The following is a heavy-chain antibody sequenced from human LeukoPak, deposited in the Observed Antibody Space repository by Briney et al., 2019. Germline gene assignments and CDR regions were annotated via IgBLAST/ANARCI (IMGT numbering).Heavy chain of an antibody. J-gene: IGHJ3*01. D-gene: IGHD3-22*01. CDR1: GYSFTTYW. CDR3: AKVERITMIVVY. Sequence: GESLKISCKASGYSFTTYWIGWLRQLPGKGLEWMGIIYPADSATRYSPSFLGQVTISVDKSISTAYLHWSSLKASDTAMYYCAKVERITMIVVYWGQGTMVTVSS. CDR2: IYPADSAT. V-gene: IGHV5-51*01.